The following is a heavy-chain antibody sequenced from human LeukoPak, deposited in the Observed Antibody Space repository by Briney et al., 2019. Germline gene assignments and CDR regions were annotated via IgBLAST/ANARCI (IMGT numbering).Heavy chain of an antibody. J-gene: IGHJ3*02. V-gene: IGHV1-69*06. Sequence: ASVKVSCKASGYTFTSYGISWVRQAPGQGLEWMGGIIPIFGTANYAQKFQGRVTITADKSTSTAYMELSSLRSEDTAVYYCARDPPGRFYDSSGYPNDAFDIWGQGTMVTVSS. CDR3: ARDPPGRFYDSSGYPNDAFDI. CDR1: GYTFTSYG. CDR2: IIPIFGTA. D-gene: IGHD3-22*01.